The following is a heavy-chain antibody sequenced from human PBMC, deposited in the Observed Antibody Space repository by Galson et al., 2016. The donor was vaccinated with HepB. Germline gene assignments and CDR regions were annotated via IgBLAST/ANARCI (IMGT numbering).Heavy chain of an antibody. CDR2: IIPLFGTT. D-gene: IGHD2-15*01. V-gene: IGHV1-69*06. CDR3: AREMIPSSGD. J-gene: IGHJ4*02. Sequence: SVKVSCKASGGTFSSYAISWVRQAPGQGLEWMGSIIPLFGTTNYAQRFQGRVTITADTSANTALREVSSLRSDDTALYFCAREMIPSSGDWGQGTLVTVSS. CDR1: GGTFSSYA.